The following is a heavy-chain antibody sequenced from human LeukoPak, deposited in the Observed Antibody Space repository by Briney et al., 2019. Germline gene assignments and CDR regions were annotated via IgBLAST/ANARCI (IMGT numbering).Heavy chain of an antibody. D-gene: IGHD2-2*01. J-gene: IGHJ4*02. V-gene: IGHV3-7*03. CDR1: GFTFSSYW. CDR2: IKQDGSEK. Sequence: GGSLRPSCAASGFTFSSYWMSRVRQAPGKGLEWVANIKQDGSEKYYVDSVKGRFTISRDNAKNSLYLQMNSLRAEDTAVYYCARERDCSSTSCYVNDYWGQGTLVTVSS. CDR3: ARERDCSSTSCYVNDY.